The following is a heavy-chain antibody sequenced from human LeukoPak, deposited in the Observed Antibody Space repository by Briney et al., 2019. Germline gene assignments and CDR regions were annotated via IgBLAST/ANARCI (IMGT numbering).Heavy chain of an antibody. CDR2: IYYSGST. D-gene: IGHD6-6*01. CDR3: ARGIAARDDAFDI. V-gene: IGHV4-59*01. J-gene: IGHJ3*02. CDR1: GGSISSYY. Sequence: PSETLSLTCTVSGGSISSYYWSWIRQPPGKGLEWIGYIYYSGSTNYNPSLTSRVTISVDTSKKQFSLKLSSVTAADTAVYYCARGIAARDDAFDIWGQGTMVTVSS.